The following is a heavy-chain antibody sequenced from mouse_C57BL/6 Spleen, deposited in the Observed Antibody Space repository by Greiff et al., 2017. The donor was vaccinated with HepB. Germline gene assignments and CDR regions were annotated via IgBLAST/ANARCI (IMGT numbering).Heavy chain of an antibody. V-gene: IGHV8-12*01. CDR2: IYWDDDK. J-gene: IGHJ3*01. CDR3: ARSDHYDYDEGFAY. D-gene: IGHD2-4*01. Sequence: QVTLKESGPGILQSSQTLSLTCSFSGFSLSTSGMGVSWIRQPSGKGLEWLAHIYWDDDKRYNPSLKSRLTISKDTSRNQVFLKITSVDTADTATYYCARSDHYDYDEGFAYWGQGTLVTVSA. CDR1: GFSLSTSGMG.